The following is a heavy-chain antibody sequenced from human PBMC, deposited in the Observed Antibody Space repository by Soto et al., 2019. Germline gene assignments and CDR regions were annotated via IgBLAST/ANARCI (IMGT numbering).Heavy chain of an antibody. J-gene: IGHJ4*02. Sequence: QVQLVQSGAEVKKTGSSVKVSCKASGGTFSSYAISWVRQAPGQGLEWMGGIIPIFGTANYAQKFQDRVTISADESTSSSYMELGSLRSEDTAVYYCARPSVYDLSYFDSWGQGTLVTVSS. CDR2: IIPIFGTA. V-gene: IGHV1-69*01. CDR1: GGTFSSYA. D-gene: IGHD5-12*01. CDR3: ARPSVYDLSYFDS.